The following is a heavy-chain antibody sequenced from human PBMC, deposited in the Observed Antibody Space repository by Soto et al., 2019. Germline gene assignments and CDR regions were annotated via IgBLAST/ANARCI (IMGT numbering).Heavy chain of an antibody. Sequence: ETLSLTCTVSGDSISSYYWSWIRQPAGKGLEWIGRIYSSGSTNYNPSLKSRVSMSVDTSKNQFSLKLSSVTAADTAVYYCARDSQKVGTTRLYFGLWGRGTLVTVS. CDR3: ARDSQKVGTTRLYFGL. V-gene: IGHV4-4*07. CDR1: GDSISSYY. CDR2: IYSSGST. D-gene: IGHD1-26*01. J-gene: IGHJ2*01.